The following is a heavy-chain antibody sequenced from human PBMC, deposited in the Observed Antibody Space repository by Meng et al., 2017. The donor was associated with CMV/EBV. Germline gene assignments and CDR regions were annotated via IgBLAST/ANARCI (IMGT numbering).Heavy chain of an antibody. J-gene: IGHJ5*02. Sequence: QGLRVQVGVEVKKPVAPVKVSCNALGYTFTSYGISWVRQAPGQGLEWMGLSSAYNGNTNYAQKLQGRVTMTTDTSTSTAYMELRSLRSADTAVYYCARVGGGNWFDPWGQGTLVTVSS. V-gene: IGHV1-18*01. CDR1: GYTFTSYG. CDR2: SSAYNGNT. CDR3: ARVGGGNWFDP. D-gene: IGHD3-16*01.